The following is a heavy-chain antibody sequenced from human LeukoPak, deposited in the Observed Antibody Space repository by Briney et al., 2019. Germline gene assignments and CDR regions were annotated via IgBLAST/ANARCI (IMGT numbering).Heavy chain of an antibody. Sequence: GGSLRLSCAASGFTFSSYSMNWVRQAPGKGLEWVSYISSSSSTIYYADSVKGRFTISRDNAKNSLYLQMNSLRAEDTAVYYCARPASGGGLYYFDYWGQGTLVTVSS. J-gene: IGHJ4*02. V-gene: IGHV3-48*04. CDR2: ISSSSSTI. D-gene: IGHD3-16*01. CDR1: GFTFSSYS. CDR3: ARPASGGGLYYFDY.